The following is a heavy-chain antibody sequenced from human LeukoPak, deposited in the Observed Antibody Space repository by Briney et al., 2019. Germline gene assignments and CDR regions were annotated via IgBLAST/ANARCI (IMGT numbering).Heavy chain of an antibody. CDR2: INHSGST. J-gene: IGHJ4*02. V-gene: IGHV4-34*01. CDR1: GFILSDHY. CDR3: ARVVAARLYYFDY. Sequence: GSLRLSCAASGFILSDHYIDWVRQAPGKGLEWIGEINHSGSTNYNPSLKSRVTISVDTSKNPFSLKLSSVTAADTAVYYCARVVAARLYYFDYWGQGTLVTVSS. D-gene: IGHD6-6*01.